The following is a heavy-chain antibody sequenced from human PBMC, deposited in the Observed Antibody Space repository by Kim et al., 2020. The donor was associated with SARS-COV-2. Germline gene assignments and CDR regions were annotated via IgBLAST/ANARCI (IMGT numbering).Heavy chain of an antibody. Sequence: YAAPVKGRFTISRDDSKNTLYLQMNSLKTEDTAVYYCTTDQRGVGATPDYWGQGTLVTVSS. J-gene: IGHJ4*02. CDR3: TTDQRGVGATPDY. D-gene: IGHD1-26*01. V-gene: IGHV3-15*01.